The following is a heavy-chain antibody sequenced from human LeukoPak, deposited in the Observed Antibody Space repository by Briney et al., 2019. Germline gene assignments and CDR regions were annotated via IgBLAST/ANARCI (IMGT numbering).Heavy chain of an antibody. CDR1: GFTFTDHY. CDR2: IDNSGGTM. V-gene: IGHV3-11*01. J-gene: IGHJ5*02. Sequence: GGSLTLSCAASGFTFTDHYMSWIRQAPGKGLEWISYIDNSGGTMYYADSVKGRFTVSRDNAKNSLCLQTNSLRAEDTAVYYCARGAGPLFDPWGQGTLVTVSS. CDR3: ARGAGPLFDP.